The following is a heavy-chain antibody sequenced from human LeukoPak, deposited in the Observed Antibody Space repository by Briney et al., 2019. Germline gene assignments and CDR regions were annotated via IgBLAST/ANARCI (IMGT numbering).Heavy chain of an antibody. CDR1: GYTFTGYY. J-gene: IGHJ4*02. D-gene: IGHD3-3*01. CDR2: INPNSGGT. CDR3: ARVLRLWSGFVDY. Sequence: ASVKVSCKASGYTFTGYYMHWVRQAPGQGLEWMGWINPNSGGTNYAQKFQGRVTMTGDTSISTAYMELSRLRSDDTAVYYCARVLRLWSGFVDYWGQGTLVTVSS. V-gene: IGHV1-2*02.